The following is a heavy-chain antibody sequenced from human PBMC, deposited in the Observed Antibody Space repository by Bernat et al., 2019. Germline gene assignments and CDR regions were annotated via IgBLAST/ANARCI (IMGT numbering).Heavy chain of an antibody. CDR3: AREHPGGTGYYYYMDV. D-gene: IGHD1-1*01. CDR1: GFTVSSNY. Sequence: EVQLVESGGGLIQPGGSLRLSCAASGFTVSSNYMSWVRQAPGKGLAWVSVIYSRGSTYYADSVKGRFTISRDNSKNTLYLQMNSLRAEDTAVYYCAREHPGGTGYYYYMDVWGKGTTVTVSS. V-gene: IGHV3-53*01. CDR2: IYSRGST. J-gene: IGHJ6*03.